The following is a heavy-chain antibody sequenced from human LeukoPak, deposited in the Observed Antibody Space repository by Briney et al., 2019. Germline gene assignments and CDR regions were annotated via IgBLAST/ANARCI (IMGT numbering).Heavy chain of an antibody. D-gene: IGHD5/OR15-5a*01. V-gene: IGHV3-48*04. CDR1: GFTFSSYS. CDR2: ISSSSTI. J-gene: IGHJ5*02. CDR3: AREDVYDWFDP. Sequence: GGSLRLSCAASGFTFSSYSMNWVRQAPGKGLEWVSYISSSSTIYYADSVKGRFTISRDNAKNSLYLQMNSLRAEDTAVYYCAREDVYDWFDPWGQGTLVTVSS.